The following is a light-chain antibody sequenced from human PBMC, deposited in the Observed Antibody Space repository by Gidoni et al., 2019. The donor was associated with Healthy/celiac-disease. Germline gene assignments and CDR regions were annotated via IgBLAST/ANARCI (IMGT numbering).Light chain of an antibody. Sequence: EIGLTQPPGPLSLSPGERANLSCRASQSVSSSYLAWYQQKPGQAPRLLIYGASSKATGIPDRFRGGGSGTDFTLTISRLEPEDFAVYYCQQYGSSPSFGGGTKVEIK. J-gene: IGKJ4*01. CDR2: GAS. CDR3: QQYGSSPS. V-gene: IGKV3-20*01. CDR1: QSVSSSY.